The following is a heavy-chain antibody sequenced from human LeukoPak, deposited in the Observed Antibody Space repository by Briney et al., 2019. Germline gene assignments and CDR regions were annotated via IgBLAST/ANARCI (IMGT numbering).Heavy chain of an antibody. D-gene: IGHD3-3*01. CDR3: ARGRRFLEWLLSVPDY. CDR1: GYTFTSYD. Sequence: ASVKVSCKATGYTFTSYDINWVRQATGQGLEWMGWMKPNSGNTGYAQKFQGRVTITRNTSISTAYMELSSLRSEDTAVYYCARGRRFLEWLLSVPDYWGQGTLVTVSS. V-gene: IGHV1-8*03. J-gene: IGHJ4*02. CDR2: MKPNSGNT.